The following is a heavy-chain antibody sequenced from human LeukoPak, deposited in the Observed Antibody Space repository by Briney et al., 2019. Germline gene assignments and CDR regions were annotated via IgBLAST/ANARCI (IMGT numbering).Heavy chain of an antibody. CDR3: ARNPLAAAGPYYFDY. D-gene: IGHD6-13*01. Sequence: SETLSLTCTVSGGSISSSSYYWGWIRQPPGKGLEWIGSIYYSGSTYYNPSLKSRVTISVDTSKNQFSLKLSSVTAADTAVYYCARNPLAAAGPYYFDYWGQGTLVTVSS. CDR2: IYYSGST. J-gene: IGHJ4*02. V-gene: IGHV4-39*07. CDR1: GGSISSSSYY.